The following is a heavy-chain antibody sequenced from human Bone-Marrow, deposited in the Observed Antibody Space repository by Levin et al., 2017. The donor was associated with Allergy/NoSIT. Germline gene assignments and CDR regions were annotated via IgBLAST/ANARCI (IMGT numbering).Heavy chain of an antibody. V-gene: IGHV3-30*18. CDR2: ISDDESKK. CDR1: GFTFSSFD. J-gene: IGHJ2*01. D-gene: IGHD5-24*01. Sequence: PGGSLRLSCAASGFTFSSFDMHWVRQTPGKGLEWVAVISDDESKKNYVDSVKGRFTISRDNTKNTLYLEMNSLRAGDTAVYFCAKERRVGYPPYFDLWGRGTLVTVSS. CDR3: AKERRVGYPPYFDL.